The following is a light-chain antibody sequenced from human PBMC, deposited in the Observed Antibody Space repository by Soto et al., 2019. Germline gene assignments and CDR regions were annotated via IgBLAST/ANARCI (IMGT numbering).Light chain of an antibody. V-gene: IGKV3-20*01. CDR3: QQYSRSPRT. Sequence: EIVMPQSTGTLSLSPGERATLSCRASQSVTSNYLAWYQQKPGQAPRLLIYGASNRATGIPDRFSGSGSETDFTLTISRLEPEDFAVYYCQQYSRSPRTFGQGTKVDIK. J-gene: IGKJ1*01. CDR1: QSVTSNY. CDR2: GAS.